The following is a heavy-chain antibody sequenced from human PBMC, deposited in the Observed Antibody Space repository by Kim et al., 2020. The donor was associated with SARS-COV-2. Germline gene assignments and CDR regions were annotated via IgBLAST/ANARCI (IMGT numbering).Heavy chain of an antibody. CDR3: TKPRAWANTFDV. CDR1: GGSISSSSPY. J-gene: IGHJ3*01. Sequence: SETLSLTCTVSGGSISSSSPYWVWIRQPPGKGLEFIGYIYTDGSTFFNPSLRSRLTMSQDTSKNQFSLRLSSVTAADTAVYHRTKPRAWANTFDVWGRGTMVTVSS. D-gene: IGHD2-8*01. V-gene: IGHV4-39*01. CDR2: IYTDGST.